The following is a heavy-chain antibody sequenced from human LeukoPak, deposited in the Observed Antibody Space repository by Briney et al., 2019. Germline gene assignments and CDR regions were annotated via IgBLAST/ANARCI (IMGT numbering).Heavy chain of an antibody. D-gene: IGHD3-3*01. J-gene: IGHJ6*02. CDR1: GYTFTSYD. Sequence: ASVKVSCKASGYTFTSYDINWVRQATGQGLEWMGWMNPNSGNTGYAQKVQGRVTMTRNTSISTAYMELSSLRSEDTAVYYCARAGGYDFWSGYYPHYYYYGMDVWGQGTTVTVSS. CDR3: ARAGGYDFWSGYYPHYYYYGMDV. CDR2: MNPNSGNT. V-gene: IGHV1-8*01.